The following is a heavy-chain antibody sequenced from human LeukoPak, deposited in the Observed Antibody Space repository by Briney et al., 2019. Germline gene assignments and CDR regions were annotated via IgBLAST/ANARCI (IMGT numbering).Heavy chain of an antibody. V-gene: IGHV3-49*04. D-gene: IGHD3-9*01. Sequence: PGRSLRLSCTTSGFTLGDHAMGWVRQAPGKGLEWVGFIRSKAYGGTTEYAASVKGRFTISRDDSKSIAYLQMNSLKTEDTAVYYCTRAREGYDILTGYFLWGQGTLVTVSS. CDR2: IRSKAYGGTT. CDR3: TRAREGYDILTGYFL. CDR1: GFTLGDHA. J-gene: IGHJ4*02.